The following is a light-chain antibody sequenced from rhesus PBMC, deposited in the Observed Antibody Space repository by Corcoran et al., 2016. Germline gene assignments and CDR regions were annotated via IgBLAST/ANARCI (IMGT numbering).Light chain of an antibody. CDR2: AAS. V-gene: IGKV1-25*01. CDR3: QQHNSYPFT. CDR1: QGISSY. J-gene: IGKJ3*01. Sequence: DIQMTQSPSSLSASVGDRVTITCRASQGISSYLAWYQQKPGKAPKLLIYAASTLQSGVPSSFIGSGSGTDFTFTIRSLQPEDFATYYCQQHNSYPFTFGPGTKLDIK.